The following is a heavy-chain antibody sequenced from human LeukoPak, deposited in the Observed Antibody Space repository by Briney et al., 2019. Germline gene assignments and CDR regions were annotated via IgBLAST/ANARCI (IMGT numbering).Heavy chain of an antibody. Sequence: SVKVSCKASGGTFSSYAITWVRQAPGQGLEWMGRIIPIFGTTEYAQKFQGRVTITTDESTSTTYMDLSSLRSEDTAVYYCAREDCSGGSCYYGGPFDYWGQGTLVTVSS. CDR1: GGTFSSYA. V-gene: IGHV1-69*05. D-gene: IGHD2-15*01. CDR2: IIPIFGTT. CDR3: AREDCSGGSCYYGGPFDY. J-gene: IGHJ4*02.